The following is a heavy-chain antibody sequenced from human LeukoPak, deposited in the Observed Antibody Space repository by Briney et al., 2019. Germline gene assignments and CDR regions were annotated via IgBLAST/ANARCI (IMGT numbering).Heavy chain of an antibody. CDR3: ARGGVAASFGY. V-gene: IGHV3-30-3*01. Sequence: GGSLRLSCAASGFTFSSYAMHWVRQAPGKGLEWVAVISYDGSNKYYADSVKGRFTISRDNSKNTLYLQMNSLRAEDTAVYYCARGGVAASFGYWGQGTLVTVSS. CDR2: ISYDGSNK. J-gene: IGHJ4*02. CDR1: GFTFSSYA. D-gene: IGHD6-25*01.